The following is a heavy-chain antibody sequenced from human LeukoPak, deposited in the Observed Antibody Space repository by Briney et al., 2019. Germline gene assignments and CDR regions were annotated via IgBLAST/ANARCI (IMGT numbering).Heavy chain of an antibody. CDR1: GGSISSSSYY. D-gene: IGHD3-3*01. Sequence: SETLSLTCTVSGGSISSSSYYWSWIRQPPGKGLEWIGEINHSGSTNYNPSLKSRVTISVDTSKNQFSLKLSSVTAADTAVYYCARGPSPFGVVIKRSGWFDPWGQGTLVTVSS. V-gene: IGHV4-39*07. CDR2: INHSGST. CDR3: ARGPSPFGVVIKRSGWFDP. J-gene: IGHJ5*02.